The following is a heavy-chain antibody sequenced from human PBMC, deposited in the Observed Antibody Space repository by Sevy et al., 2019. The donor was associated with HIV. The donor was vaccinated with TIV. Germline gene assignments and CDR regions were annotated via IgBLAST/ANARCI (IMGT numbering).Heavy chain of an antibody. CDR2: ILYDGSNK. CDR1: GFTFSSYG. D-gene: IGHD6-6*01. V-gene: IGHV3-30*03. CDR3: ARGLAALPGYYYGMDV. Sequence: GGSLRLSCAASGFTFSSYGMPGVRQAQGRGLEWVAVILYDGSNKYYAASVKGRFTISRDNSKNTLYLQMNSLRAGDTAVYYCARGLAALPGYYYGMDVWGQGTAVTVSS. J-gene: IGHJ6*02.